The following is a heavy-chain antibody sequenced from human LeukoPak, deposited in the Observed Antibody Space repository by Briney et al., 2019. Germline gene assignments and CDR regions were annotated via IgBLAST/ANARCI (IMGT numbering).Heavy chain of an antibody. CDR1: GFTFSSYA. J-gene: IGHJ5*02. CDR2: TSASGGST. Sequence: GGSLRLSCAASGFTFSSYAMSWVRQAPGKGLEWVSATSASGGSTYYADSVKGRFTISRDNSKNTLYLQMNSLRAEDTAVYYCAKVPYRGFDPWGQGTLVTVSS. V-gene: IGHV3-23*01. CDR3: AKVPYRGFDP.